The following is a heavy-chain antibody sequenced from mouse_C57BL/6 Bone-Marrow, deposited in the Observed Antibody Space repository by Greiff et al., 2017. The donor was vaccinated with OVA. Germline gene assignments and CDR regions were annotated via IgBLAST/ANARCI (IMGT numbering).Heavy chain of an antibody. CDR3: TPLYYGSSPFAY. D-gene: IGHD1-1*01. V-gene: IGHV1-15*01. CDR1: GYTFTDYE. Sequence: QVQLKQSGAELVRPGASVTLSCKASGYTFTDYEMHWVKQTPVHGLEWIGAIDPETGGTAYNQKFKGKAILTEAKSSSTAYMELRSLTSADSAVYYCTPLYYGSSPFAYWCQGTLVTVSA. J-gene: IGHJ3*01. CDR2: IDPETGGT.